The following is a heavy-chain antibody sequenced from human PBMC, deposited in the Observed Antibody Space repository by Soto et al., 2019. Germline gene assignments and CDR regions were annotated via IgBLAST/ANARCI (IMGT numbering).Heavy chain of an antibody. CDR3: AYVFVSIARGTMGYPFDY. CDR1: GFTFSSYA. D-gene: IGHD6-6*01. V-gene: IGHV3-23*01. CDR2: ISGSGGST. Sequence: GGSLRLSCAASGFTFSSYAMSWVRQAPGKGLEWVSAISGSGGSTYYADSVKGRFTISGDNSKNTLYLQMNRLRAEDTAVDTGAYVFVSIARGTMGYPFDYWGQGTLVTVSS. J-gene: IGHJ4*02.